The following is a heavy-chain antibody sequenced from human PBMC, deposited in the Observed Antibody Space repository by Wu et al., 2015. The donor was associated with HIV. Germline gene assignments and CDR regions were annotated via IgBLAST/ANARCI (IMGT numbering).Heavy chain of an antibody. D-gene: IGHD3-22*01. CDR2: ISAYNGNT. J-gene: IGHJ6*02. V-gene: IGHV1-18*01. CDR1: GYTFTNYG. CDR3: ARMIKYYYDHERNYYYCGVDV. Sequence: QIQLVQSGTEVKKPGASVKVACKASGYTFTNYGISWVRQAPGQGLEWMGWISAYNGNTNVAQKLQGRVTMTRNTSISTAYMELSSLRSEDTAVYYCARMIKYYYDHERNYYYCGVDVWGQGTTVTVSS.